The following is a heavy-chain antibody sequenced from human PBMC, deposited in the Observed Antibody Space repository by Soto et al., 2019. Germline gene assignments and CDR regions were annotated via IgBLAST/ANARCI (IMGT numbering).Heavy chain of an antibody. J-gene: IGHJ4*02. CDR2: ISYDGSNK. V-gene: IGHV3-30*18. CDR1: GFTFSSYG. Sequence: PGGSLRLSCAASGFTFSSYGMHWVRQAPGKGLEWVAVISYDGSNKYYADSVKGRFTISRDNSKNTLYLQMNSLRAEDTAVYYCAKPPIKYQLHSPVLDYWGQGTLVTVSS. CDR3: AKPPIKYQLHSPVLDY. D-gene: IGHD2-2*01.